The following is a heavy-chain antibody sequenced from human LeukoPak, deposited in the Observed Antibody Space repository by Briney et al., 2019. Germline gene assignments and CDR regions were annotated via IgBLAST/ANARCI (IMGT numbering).Heavy chain of an antibody. Sequence: GGSLRLSCAASGFTFSSYWMSWVRQAPGKGLEWVANIKQDGGEKYYVGSVKGRFTISRDNSKNTLYLQMNSLRAEDTAVYYCAKTYHDILTGYGYYGMDVWGQGTTVTVSS. V-gene: IGHV3-7*03. CDR1: GFTFSSYW. CDR2: IKQDGGEK. J-gene: IGHJ6*02. CDR3: AKTYHDILTGYGYYGMDV. D-gene: IGHD3-9*01.